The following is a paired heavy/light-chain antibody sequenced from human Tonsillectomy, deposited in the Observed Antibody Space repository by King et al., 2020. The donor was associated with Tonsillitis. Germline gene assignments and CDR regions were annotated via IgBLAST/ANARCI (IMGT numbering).Heavy chain of an antibody. CDR1: GYSFVDYW. CDR3: ARRPHTRGWYRGRYLDV. Sequence: EVQLLQPGAELKKPGESLRISCQASGYSFVDYWIIWVRQMPGKGLEWVGKIDPSDSETNYSPSFEGHVTISADNSINTAYLHWSSLEASDTGIYYCARRPHTRGWYRGRYLDVWGRGTQVTVSS. D-gene: IGHD6-19*01. V-gene: IGHV5-10-1*03. CDR2: IDPSDSET. J-gene: IGHJ2*01.
Light chain of an antibody. V-gene: IGLV1-40*01. CDR1: SSNTGAGYD. Sequence: QSMLTQPPSVSGAPGQRVTISCTGTSSNTGAGYDVQWYQQLPGTAPKVLIFGNTNRPSGVPDRFSGSKSGTSASLAITGLQAEDEADYYCQSYDSGLSGFVFGTGTKVTVL. CDR3: QSYDSGLSGFV. J-gene: IGLJ1*01. CDR2: GNT.